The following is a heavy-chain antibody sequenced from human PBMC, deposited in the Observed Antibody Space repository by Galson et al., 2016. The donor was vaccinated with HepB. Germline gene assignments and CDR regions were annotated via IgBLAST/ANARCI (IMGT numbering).Heavy chain of an antibody. CDR2: IYPGDSDT. CDR3: VRRGNWGYFDY. CDR1: GYSFTIYW. V-gene: IGHV5-51*01. Sequence: QSGAEVKKPGESLKISCKASGYSFTIYWIGWVRQMPGQGLEWLGIIYPGDSDTRYSPSFQGQVTISVDQAISTAYLQWSSLKASDTAMYYCVRRGNWGYFDYWGLGTLVTVSS. D-gene: IGHD3-16*01. J-gene: IGHJ4*02.